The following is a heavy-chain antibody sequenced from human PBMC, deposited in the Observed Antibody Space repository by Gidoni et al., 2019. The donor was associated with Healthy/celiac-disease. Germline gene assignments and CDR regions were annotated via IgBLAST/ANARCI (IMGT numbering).Heavy chain of an antibody. CDR1: GGSISSYY. CDR2: IYYSGST. D-gene: IGHD3-3*01. CDR3: ARVGDYDFWSGYYYYGMDV. Sequence: QVQLQESGPGLVKPSETLSLTCTVSGGSISSYYWSWIRQPPGKGLEWIGYIYYSGSTNYNPALKSRVTISVDTSKNQYSLKLSSVTAADTAVYYCARVGDYDFWSGYYYYGMDVWGQGTTVTVSS. J-gene: IGHJ6*02. V-gene: IGHV4-59*01.